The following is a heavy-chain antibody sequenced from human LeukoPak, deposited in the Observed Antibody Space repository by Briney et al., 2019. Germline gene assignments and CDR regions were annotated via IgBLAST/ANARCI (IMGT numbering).Heavy chain of an antibody. J-gene: IGHJ4*02. CDR2: IYPGDSDT. CDR1: GYSFTNYW. D-gene: IGHD3-3*01. CDR3: ARQSGITTDPFDD. V-gene: IGHV5-51*01. Sequence: GESLKISCKGSGYSFTNYWIGWVRQMSGKGLEWMGIIYPGDSDTKYSPSFQGQVTISVDKSISTAYLQRNSLKASDTAMYYCARQSGITTDPFDDWGQGTLVTVSS.